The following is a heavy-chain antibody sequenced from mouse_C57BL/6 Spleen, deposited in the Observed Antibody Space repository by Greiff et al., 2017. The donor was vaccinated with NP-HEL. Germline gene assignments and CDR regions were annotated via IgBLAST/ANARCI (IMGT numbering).Heavy chain of an antibody. Sequence: QVQLQQPGAELVKPGASVKLSCKASGYTFTSYWMHWVKQRPGRGLEWIRRIDPNSGGTKYNEKFKSKATLTVDKPSSTAYMQLSSLTSEDSAVYYCARSSYDGYYAFAYWGQGTLVTVSA. J-gene: IGHJ3*01. CDR3: ARSSYDGYYAFAY. CDR1: GYTFTSYW. V-gene: IGHV1-72*01. CDR2: IDPNSGGT. D-gene: IGHD2-3*01.